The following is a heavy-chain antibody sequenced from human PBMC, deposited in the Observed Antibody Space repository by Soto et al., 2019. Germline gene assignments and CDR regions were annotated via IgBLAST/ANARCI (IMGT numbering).Heavy chain of an antibody. CDR2: ISYSGST. CDR3: ARQEPYGDYDY. D-gene: IGHD4-17*01. CDR1: GDSISSSSYY. Sequence: SETLSLTCIVSGDSISSSSYYWGWIRQPPGKGLEWIGIISYSGSTYFNPSLKSRVTISVDTSKNQFSLKLSSVTAADTAIYYCARQEPYGDYDYWGQGTLVTVSS. V-gene: IGHV4-39*01. J-gene: IGHJ4*02.